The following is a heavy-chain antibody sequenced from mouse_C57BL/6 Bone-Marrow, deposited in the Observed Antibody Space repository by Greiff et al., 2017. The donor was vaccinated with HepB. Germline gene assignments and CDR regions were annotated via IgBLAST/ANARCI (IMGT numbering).Heavy chain of an antibody. CDR2: IRNKANGYTT. J-gene: IGHJ4*01. CDR1: GFTFTDYY. CDR3: ALTSYGSSPYAMDY. Sequence: EVKVVESGGGLVQPGGSLSLSCAASGFTFTDYYMSWVRQPPGKALEWLGFIRNKANGYTTEYSASVKGRFTISRDNSQSIRYLQMNALRAEDSATYYCALTSYGSSPYAMDYWGQGTSVTVSS. V-gene: IGHV7-3*01. D-gene: IGHD1-1*01.